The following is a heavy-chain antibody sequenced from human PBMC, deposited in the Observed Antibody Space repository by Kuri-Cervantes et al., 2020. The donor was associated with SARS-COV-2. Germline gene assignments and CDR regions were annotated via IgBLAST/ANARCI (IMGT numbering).Heavy chain of an antibody. D-gene: IGHD2-2*01. CDR1: GYTFTGYY. CDR2: INPNSGGT. V-gene: IGHV1-2*02. J-gene: IGHJ5*02. CDR3: ARETELYCSSTSCHPYNWFDP. Sequence: ASVKVSCKASGYTFTGYYMHWVRQAPGQGLEWMGWINPNSGGTNYAQKFQGRVTMTRDTSISTAYMDLSRLGSDDTAVYYCARETELYCSSTSCHPYNWFDPWGQGTLVTVSS.